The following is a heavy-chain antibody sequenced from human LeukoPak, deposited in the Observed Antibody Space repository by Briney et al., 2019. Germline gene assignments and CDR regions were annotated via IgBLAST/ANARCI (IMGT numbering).Heavy chain of an antibody. CDR2: ITSSGATT. CDR3: ARGDEGDTTVLRGGYFDY. V-gene: IGHV3-11*04. CDR1: GFTFSDYF. D-gene: IGHD4-17*01. Sequence: GGSLRLSCTGSGFTFSDYFMTWIRQAPGKGPEYISFITSSGATTYYADSVKGRFTISRDNAKNSLYLQVDSLRAEDTAVYYCARGDEGDTTVLRGGYFDYWGQGTLVTVSS. J-gene: IGHJ4*02.